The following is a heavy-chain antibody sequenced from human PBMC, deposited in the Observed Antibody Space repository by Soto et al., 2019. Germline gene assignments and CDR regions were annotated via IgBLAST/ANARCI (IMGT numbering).Heavy chain of an antibody. V-gene: IGHV4-59*01. CDR3: VRGPNVGEYIHY. CDR2: MYHSGIT. CDR1: GGSISSSH. Sequence: PSETLSLTCTASGGSISSSHWSWIRQPPGKGLEWIGYMYHSGITSSNPSLKSRVTISEDRSKNQLSLKLSSVTAADTAVYFCVRGPNVGEYIHYWGQGMLVTVSS. J-gene: IGHJ4*02. D-gene: IGHD4-17*01.